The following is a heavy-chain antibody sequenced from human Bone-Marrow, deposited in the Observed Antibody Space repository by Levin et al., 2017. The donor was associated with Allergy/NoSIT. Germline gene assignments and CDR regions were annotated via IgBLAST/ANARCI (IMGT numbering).Heavy chain of an antibody. Sequence: SETLSLTCAVYGGSFSGYYWSWIRQPPGKGLEWIGEINHSGSTNYNPSLKSRVTISVDTSKNQFSLKLSSVTAADTAVYYCARRFKNGDYDWFDPWGQGTLVTVSS. CDR3: ARRFKNGDYDWFDP. J-gene: IGHJ5*02. V-gene: IGHV4-34*01. D-gene: IGHD4-17*01. CDR2: INHSGST. CDR1: GGSFSGYY.